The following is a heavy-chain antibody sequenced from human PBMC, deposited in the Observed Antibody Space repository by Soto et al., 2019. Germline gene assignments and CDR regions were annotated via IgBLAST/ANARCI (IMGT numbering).Heavy chain of an antibody. CDR3: AREQTGFFDS. CDR2: ISTHNDNT. J-gene: IGHJ4*02. CDR1: GYTFTSYG. Sequence: QVHLVQSGAEVKKPGASVKVSCRTSGYTFTSYGVTWVRQAPGQGLEWMGWISTHNDNTVYAQMFQGRVTMTTDTSTSTVYMEVRTLRSDDTAVYYCAREQTGFFDSWGQGTLVTVSS. V-gene: IGHV1-18*04.